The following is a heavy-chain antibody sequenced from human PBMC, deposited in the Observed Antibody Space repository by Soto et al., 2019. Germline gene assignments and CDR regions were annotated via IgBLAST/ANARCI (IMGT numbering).Heavy chain of an antibody. Sequence: QVQLVQPGGAVVKNGSSVKNSCKDSWGPFSDYSINRGRQAPAQGLEWMGGIITFVVTPNDDEKYQGRVTMTADKTTNTAYKELSNLSSEDTAIYFCARDPDYGANPAHCLVDVWGQGTLVTVTS. CDR2: IITFVVTP. CDR3: ARDPDYGANPAHCLVDV. CDR1: WGPFSDYS. J-gene: IGHJ4*02. V-gene: IGHV1-69*06. D-gene: IGHD4-17*01.